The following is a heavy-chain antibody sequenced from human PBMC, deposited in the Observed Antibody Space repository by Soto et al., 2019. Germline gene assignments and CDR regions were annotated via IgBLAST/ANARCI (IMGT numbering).Heavy chain of an antibody. Sequence: PSETLSLTCTVSGGSISSYYWSWIRQPPGKGLEWIGYIYYSGSTNYNPSLKSRVTISADKSISTAYLQWSSLKASDTAMYYCARHPFNYDFWSGYPRGHRHYGMDVWGQGTTVTVSS. D-gene: IGHD3-3*01. V-gene: IGHV4-59*08. CDR3: ARHPFNYDFWSGYPRGHRHYGMDV. J-gene: IGHJ6*02. CDR1: GGSISSYY. CDR2: IYYSGST.